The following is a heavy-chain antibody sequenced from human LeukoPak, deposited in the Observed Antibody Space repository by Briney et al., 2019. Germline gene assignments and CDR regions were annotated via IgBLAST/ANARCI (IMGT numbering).Heavy chain of an antibody. D-gene: IGHD3-22*01. CDR1: GYTFSNYD. V-gene: IGHV1-8*03. CDR2: MIPSSGNT. Sequence: ASVKVSCKASGYTFSNYDINWVRQATGQGLEWMGWMIPSSGNTGYAQKFQGRVTFTRDTSTTTAYMELSSLRSEDTAVYYCALTPRSNYRPGHYDSSGYYFLRDYWGQGTLVTVSS. J-gene: IGHJ4*02. CDR3: ALTPRSNYRPGHYDSSGYYFLRDY.